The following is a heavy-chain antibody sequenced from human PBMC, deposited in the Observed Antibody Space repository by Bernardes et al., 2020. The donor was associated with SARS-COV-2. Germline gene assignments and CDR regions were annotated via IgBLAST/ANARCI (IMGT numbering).Heavy chain of an antibody. Sequence: ASVKVSCKVSGYTLTALSMPWVRQAPGKGLEWMGGFDPEDGETIYAQKFQGRVTMTEDTSTDTAYMELSSLRSEDTAVYYCATTTAVAGSSRGWFDPWGQGTLVTGSA. J-gene: IGHJ5*02. CDR2: FDPEDGET. CDR3: ATTTAVAGSSRGWFDP. D-gene: IGHD6-19*01. V-gene: IGHV1-24*01. CDR1: GYTLTALS.